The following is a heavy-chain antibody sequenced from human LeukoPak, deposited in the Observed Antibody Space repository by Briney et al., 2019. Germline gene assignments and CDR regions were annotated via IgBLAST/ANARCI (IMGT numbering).Heavy chain of an antibody. CDR3: ARDGGYCSGGSCYRYYYYYYMDV. J-gene: IGHJ6*03. Sequence: ASEKVSCKPSGYTFTSYSMKWVRQAPGQGLEWMVWINTNTENPTYAQGFTGRFVFSLDTSVSTAYLQISSLKAEDTAVYYCARDGGYCSGGSCYRYYYYYYMDVWGKGTTVTVSS. CDR1: GYTFTSYS. D-gene: IGHD2-15*01. CDR2: INTNTENP. V-gene: IGHV7-4-1*02.